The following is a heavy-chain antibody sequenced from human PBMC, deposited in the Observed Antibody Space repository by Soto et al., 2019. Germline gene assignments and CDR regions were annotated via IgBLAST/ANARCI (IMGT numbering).Heavy chain of an antibody. CDR3: AKADANPGYFDY. J-gene: IGHJ4*02. V-gene: IGHV3-53*01. Sequence: GGSLRLSSAVSGFAVSSNHMSWVRQALGMGLEWVSAIYKDGSTYYADSVKGRFTISRDNSKNTLYLQVNSLRAEDTAVYYCAKADANPGYFDYWGQGTLVTVYS. CDR2: IYKDGST. CDR1: GFAVSSNH. D-gene: IGHD2-2*01.